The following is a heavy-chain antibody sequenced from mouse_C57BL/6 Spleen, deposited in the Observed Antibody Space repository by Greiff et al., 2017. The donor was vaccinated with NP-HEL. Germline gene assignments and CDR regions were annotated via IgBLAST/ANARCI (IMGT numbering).Heavy chain of an antibody. V-gene: IGHV5-17*01. D-gene: IGHD2-3*01. CDR2: ISSGSSTI. CDR1: GFTFSDYG. Sequence: EVQGVESGGGLVKPGGSLKLSCAASGFTFSDYGMHWVRQAPEKGLEWVAYISSGSSTIYYADTVKGRFTISRDNAKNTLFLQMTSLRSEDTAMYYCARGDDGYPYAMDYWGQGTSVTVSS. J-gene: IGHJ4*01. CDR3: ARGDDGYPYAMDY.